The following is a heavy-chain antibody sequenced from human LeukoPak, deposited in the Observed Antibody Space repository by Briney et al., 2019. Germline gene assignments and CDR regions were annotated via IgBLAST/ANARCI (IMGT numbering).Heavy chain of an antibody. V-gene: IGHV4-4*09. CDR1: GGSISSYY. J-gene: IGHJ4*02. CDR2: IYTSGST. D-gene: IGHD4-17*01. Sequence: SETLSLTCTVSGGSISSYYWSWIRQPPGKGLEWTGYIYTSGSTNYNPSLKSRVTISVDTSKNQFSLKLSSVTAADTAVYYCAGRNYGDYADRYWGQGTLVTVSS. CDR3: AGRNYGDYADRY.